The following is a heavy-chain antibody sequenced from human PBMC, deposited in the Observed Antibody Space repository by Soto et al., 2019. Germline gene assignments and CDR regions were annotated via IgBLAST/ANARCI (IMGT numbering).Heavy chain of an antibody. Sequence: SETLSLTCTVSGGSISSGENFWNWIRQSPGKGLEWIGYIHHSGSTYYNPSLKSRLTISVDTSKNQISLKLNSVTAADTAVYYCARDTGTYPYYFDYWGQGTLVTVSS. V-gene: IGHV4-30-4*01. J-gene: IGHJ4*02. CDR2: IHHSGST. CDR3: ARDTGTYPYYFDY. D-gene: IGHD1-26*01. CDR1: GGSISSGENF.